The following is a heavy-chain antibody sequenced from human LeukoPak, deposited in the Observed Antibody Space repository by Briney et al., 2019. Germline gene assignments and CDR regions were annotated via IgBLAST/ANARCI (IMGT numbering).Heavy chain of an antibody. CDR1: GFTFSRYG. CDR2: ISSSGSNI. Sequence: PGGSLRLSCAASGFTFSRYGMNWVRQAPGKGLEWFSYISSSGSNIYYADSVKGRFTISRDNSKNTLYLQMNSLRAEDKAVYYCARAGIVVVPAASRPYYYYYMDVWGKGTTVTVSS. V-gene: IGHV3-48*01. CDR3: ARAGIVVVPAASRPYYYYYMDV. J-gene: IGHJ6*03. D-gene: IGHD2-2*01.